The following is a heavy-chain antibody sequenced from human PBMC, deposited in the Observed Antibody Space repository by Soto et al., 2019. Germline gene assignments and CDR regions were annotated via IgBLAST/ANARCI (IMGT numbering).Heavy chain of an antibody. V-gene: IGHV1-18*01. CDR2: ISAYNGNT. J-gene: IGHJ6*02. CDR3: ARAYGSGSYYPPHLRLNYYYGMDV. D-gene: IGHD3-10*01. Sequence: ASVKVSCKASGYTFTSYGISWVRQAPGQGLEWMGWISAYNGNTNYAQKLQGRVTMTTDTSTSTAYMELRSLRSDDTAVYYCARAYGSGSYYPPHLRLNYYYGMDVWGQGTTVTVSS. CDR1: GYTFTSYG.